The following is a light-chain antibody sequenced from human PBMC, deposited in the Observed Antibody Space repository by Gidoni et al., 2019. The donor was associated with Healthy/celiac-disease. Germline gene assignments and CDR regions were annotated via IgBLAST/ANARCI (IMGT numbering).Light chain of an antibody. CDR2: AAS. CDR1: QGISSY. Sequence: AIRITQSPSSLSASTGDRVTITCLASQGISSYLAWYQQKPGKAPKLLIYAASTLQSGVPSRFSGSGSGTDFTLTISCLQSEDFATYYCQQYYSYSYTFGQGTKLEIK. V-gene: IGKV1-8*01. J-gene: IGKJ2*01. CDR3: QQYYSYSYT.